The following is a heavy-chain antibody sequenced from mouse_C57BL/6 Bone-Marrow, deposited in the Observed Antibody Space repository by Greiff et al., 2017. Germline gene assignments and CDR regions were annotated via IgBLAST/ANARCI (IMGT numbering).Heavy chain of an antibody. D-gene: IGHD1-1*01. CDR1: GYTFTSYW. Sequence: VQLQQPGAELVMPGASVKLSCKASGYTFTSYWMHWVKQRPGQGLEWIGEIDPSDSYTNYNQKFKGKSTLTVDKSSSTAYMQLSSLTSEDSAVYYCARESVTVVAPYYAMDYWGQGTSVTVSS. J-gene: IGHJ4*01. CDR3: ARESVTVVAPYYAMDY. CDR2: IDPSDSYT. V-gene: IGHV1-69*01.